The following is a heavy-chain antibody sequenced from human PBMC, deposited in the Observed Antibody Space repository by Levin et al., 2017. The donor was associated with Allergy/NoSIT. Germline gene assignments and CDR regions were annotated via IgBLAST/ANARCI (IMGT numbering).Heavy chain of an antibody. V-gene: IGHV4-59*01. Sequence: PGGSLRLSCTVSGASITSYYWSWIRQSPGKGLEWIGQIHNSGSTYFHPSLKSRVAMSVDTSKNHFSLKLTSVTTADTAVYFCARDILRVGATRYFDYWGHGTLVTVSS. CDR3: ARDILRVGATRYFDY. CDR1: GASITSYY. J-gene: IGHJ4*03. D-gene: IGHD1-26*01. CDR2: IHNSGST.